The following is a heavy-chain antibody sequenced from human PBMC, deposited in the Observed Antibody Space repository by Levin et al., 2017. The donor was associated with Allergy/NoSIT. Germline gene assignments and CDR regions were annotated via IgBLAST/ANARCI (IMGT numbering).Heavy chain of an antibody. D-gene: IGHD3-16*01. Sequence: GGSLRLSCEASGFIFNDYALSWVRQAPGKGLEWVSAISASGGSTYYADSVKGRFTISRDDSKNTLYSQMNSLRAEATAVYCCAKDVLRFEAWDALDIWGQGTMVTVSS. V-gene: IGHV3-23*01. J-gene: IGHJ3*02. CDR1: GFIFNDYA. CDR2: ISASGGST. CDR3: AKDVLRFEAWDALDI.